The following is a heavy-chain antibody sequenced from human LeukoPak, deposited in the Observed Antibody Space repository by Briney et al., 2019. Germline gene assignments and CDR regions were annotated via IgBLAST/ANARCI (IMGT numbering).Heavy chain of an antibody. Sequence: SETLSLTCTVPGGSISNYYWSWIRQPPGKGLEWIGYVYYSGSTNYSPSLKSRVTISVDTSKNQFSLKLSSVTAADAAVYYCARDPRKAGDHDAFDIWGQGTMVTVSS. V-gene: IGHV4-59*01. D-gene: IGHD7-27*01. CDR3: ARDPRKAGDHDAFDI. CDR2: VYYSGST. J-gene: IGHJ3*02. CDR1: GGSISNYY.